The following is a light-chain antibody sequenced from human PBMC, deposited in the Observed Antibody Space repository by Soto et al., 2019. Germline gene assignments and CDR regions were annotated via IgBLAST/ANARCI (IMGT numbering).Light chain of an antibody. CDR1: QSISSN. CDR3: QQNDSTPRT. V-gene: IGKV1-39*01. CDR2: AAS. Sequence: DIQMTQSPATLSSSLGDRVTITCRASQSISSNLNGYQQKPGKAPKLLLYAASSLQSGVPARFSGSGSGTDFTLTISSLQPEDFATYYCQQNDSTPRTFGQGTKVEIK. J-gene: IGKJ1*01.